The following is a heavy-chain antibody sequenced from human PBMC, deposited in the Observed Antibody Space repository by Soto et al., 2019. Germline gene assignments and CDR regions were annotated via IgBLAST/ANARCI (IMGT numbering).Heavy chain of an antibody. CDR1: CCTFTSYS. Sequence: GASVNVSCQASCCTFTSYSMHCVRQAPGQRLEWMGWINAGNGNTKYSQKFQGRVTITRDTSASTAYMELSSLRSEDTAVYYCAKNYGVAVAGILGWFDPWGQGTLVTVSS. J-gene: IGHJ5*02. CDR2: INAGNGNT. V-gene: IGHV1-3*01. D-gene: IGHD6-19*01. CDR3: AKNYGVAVAGILGWFDP.